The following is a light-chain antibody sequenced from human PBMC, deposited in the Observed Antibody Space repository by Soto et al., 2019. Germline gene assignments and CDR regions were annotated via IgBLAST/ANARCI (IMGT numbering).Light chain of an antibody. CDR3: QQYGNSPLT. J-gene: IGKJ4*01. CDR2: GAS. Sequence: EIVLSQSPGTLSLSPGERATLSCRASQSVTSSYLAWYQQKPGQAPRLLIYGASSRATDIPDRFSGSGSGTDFTLTISRLEPEEFAVYYCQQYGNSPLTFGGGTKVEIK. V-gene: IGKV3-20*01. CDR1: QSVTSSY.